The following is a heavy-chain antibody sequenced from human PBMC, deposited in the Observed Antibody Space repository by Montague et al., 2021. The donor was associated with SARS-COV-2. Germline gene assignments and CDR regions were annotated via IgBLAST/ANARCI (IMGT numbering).Heavy chain of an antibody. Sequence: SETLSLTCAVSGGSFSGFNWSWVRHWPREGQEWIGVINKSGSITYNPSLKSRVTILVDTSKNQFSLKLTSVTAAATAAYVCARGREGVDMVLVVLGFYYYMDGWGQGTPVTVSS. CDR2: INKSGSI. D-gene: IGHD2-8*02. V-gene: IGHV4-34*01. CDR1: GGSFSGFN. CDR3: ARGREGVDMVLVVLGFYYYMDG. J-gene: IGHJ6*02.